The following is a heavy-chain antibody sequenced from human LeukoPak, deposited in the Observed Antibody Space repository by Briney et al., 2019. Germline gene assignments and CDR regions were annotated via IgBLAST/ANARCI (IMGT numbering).Heavy chain of an antibody. J-gene: IGHJ4*01. D-gene: IGHD2-15*01. V-gene: IGHV3-7*03. CDR3: AKHVVVAATYFDY. CDR1: GFTFSSYW. CDR2: IKQDGSEK. Sequence: SGGSLRLSCAASGFTFSSYWMSWVRQAPGKGLEWVANIKQDGSEKYYVDSVKGRFTISRDNAKNTLYLQMNSLRAEDTAVYYCAKHVVVAATYFDYWGQGTLVTVSS.